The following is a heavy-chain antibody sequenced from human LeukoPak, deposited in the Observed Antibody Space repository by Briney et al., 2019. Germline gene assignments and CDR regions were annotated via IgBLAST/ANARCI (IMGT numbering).Heavy chain of an antibody. J-gene: IGHJ4*02. CDR3: ARQYDILTGYYRTSYFDY. V-gene: IGHV3-33*01. D-gene: IGHD3-9*01. CDR1: GFTFSSYG. Sequence: HPGRSLRLSCAASGFTFSSYGMHWVRQAPGKGLEWVAVTWYDGSNKYYADSVRGRFTISRDNSKNTLYLQMNSLRAEDTAVYYCARQYDILTGYYRTSYFDYWGQGTLVTVSS. CDR2: TWYDGSNK.